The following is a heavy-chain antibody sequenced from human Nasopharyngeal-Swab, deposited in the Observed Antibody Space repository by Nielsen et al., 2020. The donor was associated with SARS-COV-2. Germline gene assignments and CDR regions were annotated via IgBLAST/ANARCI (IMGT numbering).Heavy chain of an antibody. V-gene: IGHV1-18*04. J-gene: IGHJ6*03. Sequence: ASVKVSCKASGYSFTTYGISWVRQAPGQGLEWMGWIGVYNGKRDYAQNLQDRVTITIDISTATVYMELMNLRSADTAVYYCARSHGYYHYMDVWGKGTTVTVSS. CDR2: IGVYNGKR. CDR1: GYSFTTYG. CDR3: ARSHGYYHYMDV.